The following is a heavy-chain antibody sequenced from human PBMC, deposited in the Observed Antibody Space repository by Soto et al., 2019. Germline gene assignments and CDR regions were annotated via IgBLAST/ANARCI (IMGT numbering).Heavy chain of an antibody. CDR2: ISGSGGST. V-gene: IGHV3-23*01. CDR1: GFTFSSYA. J-gene: IGHJ5*02. D-gene: IGHD2-2*01. CDR3: AKDPGKTRNWFDP. Sequence: VRLSCAASGFTFSSYAMSWVRQAPGKGLEWVSAISGSGGSTYYADSVKGRFTISRDNSRNTLYLQMNTLRAEDTAVYYCAKDPGKTRNWFDPWGQGTLVTVSS.